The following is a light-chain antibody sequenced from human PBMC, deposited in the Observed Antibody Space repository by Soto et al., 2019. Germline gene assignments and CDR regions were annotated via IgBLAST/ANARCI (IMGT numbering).Light chain of an antibody. J-gene: IGLJ2*01. V-gene: IGLV3-21*02. CDR3: QVWDSLTDHVV. CDR2: DYR. CDR1: NIGSNS. Sequence: SYELTQPPSVSVAPGQTARIPCGGNNIGSNSVHWYQQKPGQAPVLVVYDYRDRPSGIPERFSASNSVNTATLTISRVEAGDEAEYYCQVWDSLTDHVVFGGGTQLTVL.